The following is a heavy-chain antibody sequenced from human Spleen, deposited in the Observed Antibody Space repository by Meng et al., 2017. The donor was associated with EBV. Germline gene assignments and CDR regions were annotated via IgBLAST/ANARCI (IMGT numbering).Heavy chain of an antibody. CDR2: FSFGGRT. CDR1: GESISSAHYY. CDR3: ARQSTTLGSGYGDFPFDH. Sequence: LRPCVAGPGVVQLSGTLSLTCTVSGESISSAHYYWGWIRQPPGKGLQWIGSFSFGGRTFYNASLNSRVSISVDTSKNHFSLDLISVTAADTAVYYCARQSTTLGSGYGDFPFDHWGQGTLVTVSS. J-gene: IGHJ4*02. D-gene: IGHD4-17*01. V-gene: IGHV4-39*01.